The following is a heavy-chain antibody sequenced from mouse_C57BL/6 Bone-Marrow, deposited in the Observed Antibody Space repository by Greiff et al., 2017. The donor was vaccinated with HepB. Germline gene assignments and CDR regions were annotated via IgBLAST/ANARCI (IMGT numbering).Heavy chain of an antibody. D-gene: IGHD4-1*01. Sequence: EVQLQQSGPELVKPGASVKIPCKASGYTFTDYNMDWVKQSHGKSLEWIGDINPNNGGTIYNQKFKGKATLTVDKSSSTAYMELRSLTSEDTAVYYCARKSLGRVFAYWGQGTLVTVSA. J-gene: IGHJ3*01. V-gene: IGHV1-18*01. CDR2: INPNNGGT. CDR3: ARKSLGRVFAY. CDR1: GYTFTDYN.